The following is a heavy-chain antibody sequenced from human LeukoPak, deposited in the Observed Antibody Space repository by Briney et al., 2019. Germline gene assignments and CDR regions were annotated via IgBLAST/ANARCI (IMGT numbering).Heavy chain of an antibody. D-gene: IGHD3-3*01. V-gene: IGHV4-31*03. CDR3: ARLREYDFWSGYYLDYGMDV. CDR2: IYYRGGT. Sequence: PSETLSLTCTVSGGSISSGGYYWSWIRQHPGKGLEWIGYIYYRGGTYYNRSLKRRVTIPVGTSKNQFSLNLSSVTAADPAVYYCARLREYDFWSGYYLDYGMDVWGQGTTVTVSS. CDR1: GGSISSGGYY. J-gene: IGHJ6*02.